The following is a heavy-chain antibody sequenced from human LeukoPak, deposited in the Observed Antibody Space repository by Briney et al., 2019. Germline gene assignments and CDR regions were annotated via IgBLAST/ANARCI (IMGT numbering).Heavy chain of an antibody. J-gene: IGHJ5*02. CDR3: AREKIGYYDGSGRGWFDP. Sequence: SETLSLTCTVSGGSISSSSYYWGWICQPPGKGLEWIGSIYYSGSTYYNPSLKSRVTISVDTSKNQFSLKLSSVTAADTAVYYCAREKIGYYDGSGRGWFDPWGQGTLVTVSS. V-gene: IGHV4-39*07. D-gene: IGHD3-22*01. CDR2: IYYSGST. CDR1: GGSISSSSYY.